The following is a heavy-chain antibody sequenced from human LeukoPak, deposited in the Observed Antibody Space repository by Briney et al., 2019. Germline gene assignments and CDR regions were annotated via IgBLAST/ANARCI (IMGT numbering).Heavy chain of an antibody. V-gene: IGHV3-48*03. D-gene: IGHD6-13*01. CDR1: GFTLSSYE. Sequence: PGGSLRLSCTASGFTLSSYEMNWVRPAQGKGLEWISYISRTGNSIYYADSVKGRFTISRDSAKNSLYLQMNSLRAEDTAVYYCARGPYSSNWYVDYWGQGTLVTVAS. CDR2: ISRTGNSI. CDR3: ARGPYSSNWYVDY. J-gene: IGHJ4*02.